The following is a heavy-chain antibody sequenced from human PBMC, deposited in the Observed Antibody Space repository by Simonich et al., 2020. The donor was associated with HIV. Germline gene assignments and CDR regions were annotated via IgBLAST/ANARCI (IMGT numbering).Heavy chain of an antibody. CDR3: ARGRSPPRTGVLDS. CDR1: GGSFSGYY. Sequence: QVQLQQWGAGLLKPSETLSLTCAVYGGSFSGYYWSWIRQPPGKGLEWIGEINHSGNTNYNPSLMGRVTISVDTSKNQFSLKMRSLIAADTAVDYCARGRSPPRTGVLDSWGQGTQVIVSS. D-gene: IGHD7-27*01. CDR2: INHSGNT. J-gene: IGHJ4*02. V-gene: IGHV4-34*01.